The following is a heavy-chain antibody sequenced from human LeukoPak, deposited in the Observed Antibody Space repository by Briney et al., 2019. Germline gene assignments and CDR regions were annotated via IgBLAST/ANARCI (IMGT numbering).Heavy chain of an antibody. V-gene: IGHV4-34*01. CDR2: INHSGST. CDR1: GGSFSGYY. D-gene: IGHD3-10*02. Sequence: SETLSLTCAVYGGSFSGYYWSWIRQPPGKGLEWIGEINHSGSTNYNPSLKSRVTISVDTSKNQFSLKLSSVTAAYTAVYYCARGYVLNWGQGTLVTVSS. CDR3: ARGYVLN. J-gene: IGHJ4*02.